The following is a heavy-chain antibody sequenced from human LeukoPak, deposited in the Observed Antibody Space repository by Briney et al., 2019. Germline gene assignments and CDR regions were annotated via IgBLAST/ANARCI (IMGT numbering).Heavy chain of an antibody. CDR1: GGSFSGYY. CDR2: LYYSGST. Sequence: SETLSLTCAVYGGSFSGYYWSWIRQPPGRGLEWIGYLYYSGSTNYNPSLKGPVTISVDTSKNQFSLKLSSVTAADTAVYYCARGPNSGYGRFDYWGQGTLVTVSS. CDR3: ARGPNSGYGRFDY. V-gene: IGHV4-59*01. D-gene: IGHD5-12*01. J-gene: IGHJ4*02.